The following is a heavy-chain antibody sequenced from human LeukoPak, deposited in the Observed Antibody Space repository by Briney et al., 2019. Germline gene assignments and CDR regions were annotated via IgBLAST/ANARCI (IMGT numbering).Heavy chain of an antibody. CDR3: ARDRSGYDPYYFDY. D-gene: IGHD5-12*01. CDR1: GYSISSGYY. V-gene: IGHV4-38-2*02. J-gene: IGHJ4*02. CDR2: IYHSGST. Sequence: PSETLSLTCAVSGYSISSGYYWGWIRQPPGKGPEWIGSIYHSGSTYYNPSLKSRVTISVDTSKNQFSLKLSSVTAADTAVYYCARDRSGYDPYYFDYWGQGTLVTVSS.